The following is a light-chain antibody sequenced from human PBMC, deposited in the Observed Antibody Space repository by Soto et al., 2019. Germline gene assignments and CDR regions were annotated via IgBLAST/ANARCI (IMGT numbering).Light chain of an antibody. CDR2: WAS. CDR1: QNILYSSNNKNY. J-gene: IGKJ1*01. Sequence: DIVMTQSPDSLAVSLGERATIDCKSSQNILYSSNNKNYLAWYQQKPGQPPRLLFYWASTRESGVPARCSGIASGAHFSLTINALQPEDVEVYYCQQYYGSPWTFGQGTKVEVK. CDR3: QQYYGSPWT. V-gene: IGKV4-1*01.